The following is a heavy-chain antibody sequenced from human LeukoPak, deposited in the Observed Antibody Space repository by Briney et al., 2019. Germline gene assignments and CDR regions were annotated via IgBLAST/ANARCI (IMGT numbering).Heavy chain of an antibody. D-gene: IGHD5-18*01. V-gene: IGHV3-48*03. CDR2: ISSSGSTI. Sequence: GGSLRLSCAASGFTFSSYEMNWVRQAPGKGLEWVSYISSSGSTIYYADSVKGRFTISRDNAKNSLYLQMNSLRAEDTAVYYCARRGLRDTAMVLDYWGQGTLVTVSS. J-gene: IGHJ4*02. CDR3: ARRGLRDTAMVLDY. CDR1: GFTFSSYE.